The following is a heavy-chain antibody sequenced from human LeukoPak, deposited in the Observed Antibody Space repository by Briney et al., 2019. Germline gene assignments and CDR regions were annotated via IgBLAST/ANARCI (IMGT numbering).Heavy chain of an antibody. CDR1: GFTITNAR. Sequence: PGGSLRLSCAASGFTITNARMGWVRQAPGKGLEWVGLIKSKIDGGTTDFAAPVKGRFTISIDDSKHTLFLQMKSLKIEDTCVDYCTTGYGHSDFDYWGQGTLVTVSS. D-gene: IGHD3-3*02. CDR3: TTGYGHSDFDY. J-gene: IGHJ4*01. V-gene: IGHV3-15*01. CDR2: IKSKIDGGTT.